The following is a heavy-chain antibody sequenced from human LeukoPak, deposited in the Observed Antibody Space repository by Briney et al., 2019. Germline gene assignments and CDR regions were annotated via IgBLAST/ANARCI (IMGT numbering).Heavy chain of an antibody. J-gene: IGHJ4*02. CDR1: GGSFSGYY. V-gene: IGHV4-34*01. CDR2: INHSGSS. D-gene: IGHD3-22*01. Sequence: SETLSPTCAVYGGSFSGYYWSWIRQPPGKGLEWIGEINHSGSSNYNPSLKSRVTISVDTSKNQFSLKLSSVTAADTVVYYCARGGNYYDSSGPSGYWGQGPLVTVSS. CDR3: ARGGNYYDSSGPSGY.